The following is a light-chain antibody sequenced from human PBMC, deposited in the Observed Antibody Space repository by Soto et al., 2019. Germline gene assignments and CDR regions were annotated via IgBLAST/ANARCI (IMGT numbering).Light chain of an antibody. CDR2: LGS. CDR3: MQALQTPLT. J-gene: IGKJ4*01. CDR1: QSLLHSNGYNY. V-gene: IGKV2-28*01. Sequence: DIVMTQSPLSLPVTPGEPASISCRSSQSLLHSNGYNYLDWYLQKPGQSPQLLIYLGSNRASGAPDRFSGSGSGTDFTLKISRVEAEDVGVYYCMQALQTPLTFGGGTKVDSK.